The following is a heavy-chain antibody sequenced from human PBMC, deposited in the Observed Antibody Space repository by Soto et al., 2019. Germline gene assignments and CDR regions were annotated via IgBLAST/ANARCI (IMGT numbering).Heavy chain of an antibody. V-gene: IGHV1-69*04. J-gene: IGHJ5*02. CDR1: GGTFSSYT. Sequence: SVKVSCKASGGTFSSYTISWVRQAPGQGLEWMGRIIPILGIANYAQKFQGRVTITADKSTSTAYMELSSLRSEDTAVYYCARDFYYYDSSGYPPPNWFDPWGQGTLVTVSS. CDR3: ARDFYYYDSSGYPPPNWFDP. CDR2: IIPILGIA. D-gene: IGHD3-22*01.